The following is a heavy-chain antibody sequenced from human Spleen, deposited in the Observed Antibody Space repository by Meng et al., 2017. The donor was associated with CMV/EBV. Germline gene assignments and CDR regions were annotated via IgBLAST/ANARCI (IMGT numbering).Heavy chain of an antibody. CDR1: GFTFSNYW. Sequence: GRSLRLSCAASGFTFSNYWMTWVRRAPGKGLEWVATIKEDGSEKHYVDSVKGRFTISRDNAKNSLHLQLNSLRDDDTAVYYCARRLALFDYWGQGTLVTVSS. J-gene: IGHJ4*02. CDR2: IKEDGSEK. D-gene: IGHD6-19*01. V-gene: IGHV3-7*01. CDR3: ARRLALFDY.